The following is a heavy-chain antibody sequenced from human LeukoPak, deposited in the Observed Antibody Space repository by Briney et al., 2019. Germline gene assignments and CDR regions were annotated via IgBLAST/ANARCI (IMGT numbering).Heavy chain of an antibody. Sequence: PSETLSLTCAVYGGSFSGYYWSWVRQPPGKWLEWTGEINHSGSTNYNPSLKSRVTISVDTSKNQFSLKLSFVTAADTAVYYCARDVNYYDSSGYPLPWGQGTLVTVSS. J-gene: IGHJ5*02. CDR3: ARDVNYYDSSGYPLP. CDR2: INHSGST. CDR1: GGSFSGYY. V-gene: IGHV4-34*01. D-gene: IGHD3-22*01.